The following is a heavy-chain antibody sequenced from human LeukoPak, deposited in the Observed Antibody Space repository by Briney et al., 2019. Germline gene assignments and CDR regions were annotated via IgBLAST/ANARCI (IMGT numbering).Heavy chain of an antibody. CDR1: GFTFSSYW. D-gene: IGHD6-13*01. CDR2: IKQDGSEK. J-gene: IGHJ1*01. Sequence: PGGSLRLSCAASGFTFSSYWMSWVRQAPGKGLEWVANIKQDGSEKYYVDSVKGRFTTSRDNAKNSLDLQMNSLKVEDTAVYYCATPAAGPGAEYSLYWGQGTLVIVSS. V-gene: IGHV3-7*01. CDR3: ATPAAGPGAEYSLY.